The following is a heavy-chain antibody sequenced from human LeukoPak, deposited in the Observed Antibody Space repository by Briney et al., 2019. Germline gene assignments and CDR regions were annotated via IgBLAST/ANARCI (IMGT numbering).Heavy chain of an antibody. D-gene: IGHD2-15*01. CDR3: ARDRGGGYYFDY. CDR2: ISSSGSTI. CDR1: GFTFSSYE. J-gene: IGHJ4*02. Sequence: GGSLRLSCAASGFTFSSYEMNWVRQAPGKGLEWVSYISSSGSTIYYADSVKGRFTISRDNAKNSLYLQMNSLRAEDTAVYYCARDRGGGYYFDYWGQGTLVTVSS. V-gene: IGHV3-48*03.